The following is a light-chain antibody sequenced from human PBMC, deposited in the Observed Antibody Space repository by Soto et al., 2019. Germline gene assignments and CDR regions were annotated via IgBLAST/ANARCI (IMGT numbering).Light chain of an antibody. V-gene: IGKV3-20*01. CDR3: WVT. CDR2: GAS. CDR1: QSVSSSY. Sequence: ESVLTHSPGTLSLSPGERATLSCRASQSVSSSYLAWYQQKPGQAPRLLIYGASSRATGIPDRFSGSGSGTDFTLTISRLEPEDFAVYYSWVTFGPGTKVDIK. J-gene: IGKJ3*01.